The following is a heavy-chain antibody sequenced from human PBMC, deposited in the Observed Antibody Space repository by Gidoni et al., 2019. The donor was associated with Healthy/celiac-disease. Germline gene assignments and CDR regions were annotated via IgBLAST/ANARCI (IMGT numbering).Heavy chain of an antibody. CDR3: ARDRMTNYYYGMDV. CDR1: GGSVSSGSYY. D-gene: IGHD2-15*01. J-gene: IGHJ6*04. CDR2: IYYSGST. Sequence: QVQLQESGPGLVKPSETLSLTCTVSGGSVSSGSYYWSWIRQPPGKGLEWIGYIYYSGSTNYNPSLKSRVTISVDTSKNQFSLKLSSVTAADTAVYYCARDRMTNYYYGMDVWGKGTTVTVSS. V-gene: IGHV4-61*01.